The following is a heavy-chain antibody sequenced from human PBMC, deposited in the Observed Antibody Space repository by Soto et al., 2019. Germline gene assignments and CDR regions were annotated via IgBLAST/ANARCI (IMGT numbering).Heavy chain of an antibody. CDR1: GFTFSSYS. Sequence: EVQLVESGGGLVKPGGSLRLSCAASGFTFSSYSMNWVRQAPGKGLEWVSSISSSSSYIYYANSVKGRFTISSNNAKNSLSLQMNSLRAEDTAVYYCARDLGYSYGYLGGCGNWGQGTLVTVSS. CDR2: ISSSSSYI. CDR3: ARDLGYSYGYLGGCGN. V-gene: IGHV3-21*01. D-gene: IGHD5-18*01. J-gene: IGHJ4*02.